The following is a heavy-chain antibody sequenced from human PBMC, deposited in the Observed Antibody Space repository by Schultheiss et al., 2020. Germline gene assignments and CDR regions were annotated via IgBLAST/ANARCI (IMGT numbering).Heavy chain of an antibody. J-gene: IGHJ6*02. Sequence: SQTLSLTCTVSGGSISSSSYYWGWIRQPPGKGLEWIGSIYYSGSTYYNPSLKSRVTISVDTSKNQFSLKLSSVTAADTAVYYCARSYHIVVVTAIPRGYGMDVWGQGTTVTVSS. CDR1: GGSISSSSYY. V-gene: IGHV4-39*01. D-gene: IGHD2-21*02. CDR2: IYYSGST. CDR3: ARSYHIVVVTAIPRGYGMDV.